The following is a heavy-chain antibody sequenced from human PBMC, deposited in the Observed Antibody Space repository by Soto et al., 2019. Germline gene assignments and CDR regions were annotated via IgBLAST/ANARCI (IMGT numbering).Heavy chain of an antibody. CDR3: ARPLGNYVDWAFDF. CDR1: GASISESSHY. V-gene: IGHV4-39*01. D-gene: IGHD4-17*01. J-gene: IGHJ4*02. Sequence: QLLLQESGPGLVKPSETLSLTCAVSGASISESSHYWDWIRQPPGKGLAWIASIYYTGRTYYNPPLRSLLTISIDSSRDQFSLNLSSVDDADMAVDYGARPLGNYVDWAFDFWGQGTLVPVSS. CDR2: IYYTGRT.